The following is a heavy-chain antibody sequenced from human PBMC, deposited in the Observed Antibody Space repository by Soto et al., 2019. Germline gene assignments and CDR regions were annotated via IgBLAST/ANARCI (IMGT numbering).Heavy chain of an antibody. CDR1: GGSITIANW. Sequence: PSETLSLTCAVSGGSITIANWWTWVRQPPGGGLEWIGEISHSGITNYKASLKSRVTMSVDKTKNDVSLKLTSVTAADTAVYYCARVLRGWFDPWGQGTPVTVS. J-gene: IGHJ5*02. CDR3: ARVLRGWFDP. CDR2: ISHSGIT. V-gene: IGHV4-4*02.